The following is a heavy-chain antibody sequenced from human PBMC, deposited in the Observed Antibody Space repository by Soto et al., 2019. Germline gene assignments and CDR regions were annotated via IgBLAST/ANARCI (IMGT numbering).Heavy chain of an antibody. J-gene: IGHJ6*02. Sequence: PXESLRLSCAASGFTFSSYAMSWVRQAPGKGLEWVSAISGSGGSTYYADSVKGRFTISRDNSKNTLYLQMNSLRAEDTAVYYCAKGAYSGYDYYYYYGMDVWGQGTTVTVSS. CDR1: GFTFSSYA. D-gene: IGHD5-12*01. CDR2: ISGSGGST. CDR3: AKGAYSGYDYYYYYGMDV. V-gene: IGHV3-23*01.